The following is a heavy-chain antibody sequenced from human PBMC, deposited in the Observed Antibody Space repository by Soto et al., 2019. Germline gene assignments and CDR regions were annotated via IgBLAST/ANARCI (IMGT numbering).Heavy chain of an antibody. CDR3: ARDGQQLALYYFDY. J-gene: IGHJ4*02. V-gene: IGHV4-34*01. CDR2: INHSGST. D-gene: IGHD6-13*01. CDR1: GGSFSGYY. Sequence: ASETLSLTCAVYGGSFSGYYWSWIRQPPGKGLEWIGEINHSGSTNYNPSLKSRVTISVDTSKNQFSLKLSSVTAADTAVYYCARDGQQLALYYFDYWGQGTLVTVSS.